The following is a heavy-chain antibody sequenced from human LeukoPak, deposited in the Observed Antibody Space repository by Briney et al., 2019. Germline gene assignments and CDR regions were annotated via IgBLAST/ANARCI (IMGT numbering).Heavy chain of an antibody. V-gene: IGHV4-39*01. Sequence: SETLSLTCTVSGGSISSSYYWGWIRQPPGKGLEWNGSIYYRGGTYYNPSLKSRVTISVDASKNQFSLKLSSVTAADTAVYYCASQGSGGSYYYYMDVWGKGTTVTVSS. CDR1: GGSISSSYY. CDR2: IYYRGGT. D-gene: IGHD2-15*01. J-gene: IGHJ6*03. CDR3: ASQGSGGSYYYYMDV.